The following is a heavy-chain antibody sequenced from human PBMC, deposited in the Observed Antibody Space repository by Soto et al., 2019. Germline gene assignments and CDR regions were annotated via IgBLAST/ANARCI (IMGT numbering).Heavy chain of an antibody. D-gene: IGHD6-13*01. CDR2: IKQDGSEK. CDR3: ASVAEAVFEY. J-gene: IGHJ4*02. Sequence: EVSLRLSCSASGCTFICCWISWFRQAPGKGLEWVGNIKQDGSEKYYVYSVKCRFTISRDNEKNSLYLQMNSLRAEDTAVYYCASVAEAVFEYWGQGTLV. CDR1: GCTFICCW. V-gene: IGHV3-7*03.